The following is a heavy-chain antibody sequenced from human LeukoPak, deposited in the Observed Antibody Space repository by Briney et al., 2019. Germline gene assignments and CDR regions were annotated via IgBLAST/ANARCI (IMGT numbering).Heavy chain of an antibody. D-gene: IGHD1-26*01. CDR3: ARDRGGYYGY. CDR2: ISAYNGNT. J-gene: IGHJ4*02. V-gene: IGHV1-18*01. CDR1: TFTXXG. Sequence: TFTXXGISWVRQAPGQGLEWMGWISAYNGNTNYAQKLQGRVTMTTDTSTSTAYMELRSLRSDDTAVYYCARDRGGYYGYWGQGTLVTVSS.